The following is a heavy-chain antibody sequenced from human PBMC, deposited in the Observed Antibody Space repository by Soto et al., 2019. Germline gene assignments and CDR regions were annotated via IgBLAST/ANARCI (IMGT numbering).Heavy chain of an antibody. J-gene: IGHJ5*02. D-gene: IGHD3-10*01. CDR3: ARATRKYFGWFDP. Sequence: SETLSLTCTVSGGSISSGGYYWSWIRQHPGKGLEWIGYIYYSGSTNYNPSLKSRVTISVDTSKNQFSLKLSSVTAADTAVYYCARATRKYFGWFDPWGQGTLVTVSS. CDR2: IYYSGST. CDR1: GGSISSGGYY. V-gene: IGHV4-61*08.